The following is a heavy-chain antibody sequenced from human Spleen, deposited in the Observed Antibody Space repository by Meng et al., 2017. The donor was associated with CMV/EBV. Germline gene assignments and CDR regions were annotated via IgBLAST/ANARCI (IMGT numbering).Heavy chain of an antibody. CDR3: ARARRYSGSWSLFDY. CDR1: GFTFDDYA. CDR2: IGWNGINT. Sequence: SLKISCAASGFTFDDYAMHWVRQAPGKGLEWVSGIGWNGINTGYADSVKGRFTISRDNAKNSLYLQMNSLRAEDTAVYYCARARRYSGSWSLFDYWGQGALVTVSS. V-gene: IGHV3-9*01. D-gene: IGHD1-26*01. J-gene: IGHJ4*02.